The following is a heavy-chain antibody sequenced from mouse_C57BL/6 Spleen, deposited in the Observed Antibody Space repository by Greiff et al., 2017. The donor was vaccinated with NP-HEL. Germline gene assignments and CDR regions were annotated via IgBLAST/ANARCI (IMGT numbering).Heavy chain of an antibody. Sequence: VQLKQSGAELVRPGASVKLSCTASGFNIKDYYMHWVKQRPEQGLEWIGRIDPEDGDTEYAPKFQGKATMTADTSSNTAYLQLSSLTSEDTAVYYCTTDDYGGAWLAYWGQGTLVTVSA. CDR1: GFNIKDYY. CDR3: TTDDYGGAWLAY. D-gene: IGHD2-4*01. V-gene: IGHV14-1*01. CDR2: IDPEDGDT. J-gene: IGHJ3*01.